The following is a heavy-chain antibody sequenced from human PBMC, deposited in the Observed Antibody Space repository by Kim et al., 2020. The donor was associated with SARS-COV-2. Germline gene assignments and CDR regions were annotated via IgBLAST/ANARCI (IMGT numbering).Heavy chain of an antibody. J-gene: IGHJ4*02. CDR2: ISGSGGTT. Sequence: GGSLRLSCAASGFTFSSYAMSWVRQVPGKGLEWVSAISGSGGTTYYADSVKGRFTISSDKSKNTLYLQMNSLRAEDTAVYYCASGYSSSWSPYWGQGTLVTVSS. V-gene: IGHV3-23*01. CDR3: ASGYSSSWSPY. D-gene: IGHD6-13*01. CDR1: GFTFSSYA.